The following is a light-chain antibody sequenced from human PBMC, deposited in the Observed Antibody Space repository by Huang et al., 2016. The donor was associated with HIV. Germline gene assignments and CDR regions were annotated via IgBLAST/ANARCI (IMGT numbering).Light chain of an antibody. CDR2: GAS. CDR1: HGVSSSY. J-gene: IGKJ1*01. CDR3: QQYGTSPQT. V-gene: IGKV3-20*01. Sequence: EIVLTQSPGTLFLSPGERATLSCRASHGVSSSYLAWYQQIPGQAPRLVIHGASSRATGIPDRFSGSGSGTAFTLTISRLEPEDFAVYYCQQYGTSPQTFGQGTKVEIK.